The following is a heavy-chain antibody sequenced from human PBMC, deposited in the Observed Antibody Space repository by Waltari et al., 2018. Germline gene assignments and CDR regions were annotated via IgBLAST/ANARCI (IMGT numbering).Heavy chain of an antibody. D-gene: IGHD3-10*01. J-gene: IGHJ6*03. CDR3: AKCGGLLWFKESRYMDV. CDR1: GFTFTNYG. Sequence: QVQLVESGGGVVQPGRSLRLSCAASGFTFTNYGMHWVRQAPGKGLGGVAVISYDGSQKHYADSLKGRFTISRDNSKKTLYLEMNSLRTEDTAVYYCAKCGGLLWFKESRYMDVWGKGTTVTVSS. V-gene: IGHV3-30*18. CDR2: ISYDGSQK.